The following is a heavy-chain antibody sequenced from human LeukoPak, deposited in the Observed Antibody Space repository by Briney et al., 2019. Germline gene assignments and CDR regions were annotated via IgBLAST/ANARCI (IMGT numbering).Heavy chain of an antibody. CDR1: GFTFTDYY. Sequence: ASVTVSCKSSGFTFTDYYIHWVRQAPGQGLEWMGYIGPHSSATSSPQEFQGRVTVTRDTSMSTAYMELTRLTSDDTAVYYCAREGNGLLSKDFDYWGQGTLVTVSS. D-gene: IGHD2/OR15-2a*01. J-gene: IGHJ4*02. V-gene: IGHV1-2*02. CDR2: IGPHSSAT. CDR3: AREGNGLLSKDFDY.